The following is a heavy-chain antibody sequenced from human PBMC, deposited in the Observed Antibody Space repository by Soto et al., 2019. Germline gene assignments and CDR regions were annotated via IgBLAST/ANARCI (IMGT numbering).Heavy chain of an antibody. Sequence: ASVKVSCKASGYTFTRYNVHWVRQAPGQGLEWMAIINPSGGTTYYVQKFEGRVTLTTDTSTSTVYMELSSLRSDDTAVYYCARVRGGGGEYFFDYWGQGTLVTV. CDR3: ARVRGGGGEYFFDY. J-gene: IGHJ4*02. CDR2: INPSGGTT. D-gene: IGHD2-21*01. CDR1: GYTFTRYN. V-gene: IGHV1-46*01.